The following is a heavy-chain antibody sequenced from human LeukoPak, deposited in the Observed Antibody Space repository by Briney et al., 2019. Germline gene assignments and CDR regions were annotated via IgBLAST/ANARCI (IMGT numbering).Heavy chain of an antibody. Sequence: SETLSLTCTVSGGSISSYYWSWIRQPPGKGLEWIGYTYTSGSTNYNPSLKSRVTISVDTSKNQFSLKLSSVTAADTAVYYCARSGDITMVRGGGFDPWGQGTLVTVSS. CDR3: ARSGDITMVRGGGFDP. V-gene: IGHV4-4*09. J-gene: IGHJ5*02. CDR2: TYTSGST. CDR1: GGSISSYY. D-gene: IGHD3-10*01.